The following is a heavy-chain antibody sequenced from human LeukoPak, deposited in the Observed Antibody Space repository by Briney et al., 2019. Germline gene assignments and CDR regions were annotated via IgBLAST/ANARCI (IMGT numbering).Heavy chain of an antibody. Sequence: SETLSLTCTVSGGSISSSSYYWAWIRQPPGKGLEWIGSIYYTGSTYYNPSLKSRVTISVDTSKNQFSLKLSSATAADTAVYYCARGLRYSSSWYDVLRDYYYYYMDVWGKGTTVTVSS. CDR2: IYYTGST. J-gene: IGHJ6*03. CDR3: ARGLRYSSSWYDVLRDYYYYYMDV. V-gene: IGHV4-39*07. CDR1: GGSISSSSYY. D-gene: IGHD6-13*01.